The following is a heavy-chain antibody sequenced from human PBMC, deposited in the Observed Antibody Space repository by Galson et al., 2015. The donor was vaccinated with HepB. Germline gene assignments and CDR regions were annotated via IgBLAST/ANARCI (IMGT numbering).Heavy chain of an antibody. CDR3: ARDTHDYGDYVEGY. V-gene: IGHV1-18*04. CDR2: ISAYNGNT. D-gene: IGHD4-17*01. CDR1: GYTFTSYG. J-gene: IGHJ4*02. Sequence: SVKVSCKASGYTFTSYGISWVRQAPGQGLEWMGWISAYNGNTNYAQKLQGRVTMTTDTSTSTAYMELRSLRSDDTAVYYCARDTHDYGDYVEGYWGQGTLVTVSS.